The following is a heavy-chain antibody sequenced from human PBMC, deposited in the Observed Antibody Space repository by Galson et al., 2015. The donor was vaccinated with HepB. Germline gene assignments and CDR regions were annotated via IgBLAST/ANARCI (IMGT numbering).Heavy chain of an antibody. CDR2: ISRSSNNI. CDR3: ARDVVGPRWYSDL. J-gene: IGHJ2*01. CDR1: GFTFSSYE. Sequence: SLRLSCAASGFTFSSYEMNWVRQAPGKGLEWVSHISRSSNNIYYVDSVKGRFTISRDNAKNSLHLQMNNLRAEDTAVYYCARDVVGPRWYSDLWGRGTLVTAPS. D-gene: IGHD2-15*01. V-gene: IGHV3-48*03.